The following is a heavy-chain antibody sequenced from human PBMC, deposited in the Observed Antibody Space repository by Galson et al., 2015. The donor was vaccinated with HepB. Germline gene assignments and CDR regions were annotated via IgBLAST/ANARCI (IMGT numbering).Heavy chain of an antibody. Sequence: SLRLSCAASGFTFGSYSMNWVRQAPGKGLEWVSSISSSSSYIYYADSVKGRFTISRDNAKNSLYLQMNSLRAEDTAVYYCARGPTQGVNYVDYWGQGTLVTVSS. CDR2: ISSSSSYI. CDR3: ARGPTQGVNYVDY. D-gene: IGHD4-23*01. J-gene: IGHJ4*02. V-gene: IGHV3-21*01. CDR1: GFTFGSYS.